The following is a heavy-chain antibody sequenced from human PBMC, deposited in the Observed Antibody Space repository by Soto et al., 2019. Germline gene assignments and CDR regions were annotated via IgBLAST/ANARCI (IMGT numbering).Heavy chain of an antibody. CDR2: IYYSGST. D-gene: IGHD6-13*01. CDR3: ARDGRQLVKDYYGMDV. J-gene: IGHJ6*02. V-gene: IGHV4-59*01. CDR1: GGSISSYY. Sequence: SETLSLTCTVSGGSISSYYWSWIRQPPGKGLEWIGYIYYSGSTNYNPSLKSRVTISVDTSKNQFSLKLSSVTAADTAVYYCARDGRQLVKDYYGMDVWGQGTTVTVSS.